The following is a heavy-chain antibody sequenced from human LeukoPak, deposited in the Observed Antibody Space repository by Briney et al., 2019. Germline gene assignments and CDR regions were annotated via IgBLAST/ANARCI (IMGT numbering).Heavy chain of an antibody. Sequence: GGSLRLSCAASGFTFSSYAMTWVRQAPGKGLQSVSAITNSGNSAFYADSVKGRFTISRDNSKGTLYLQMNSLRAEDTAIYYCAKDYWAPFDYWGQGTSVTVSS. V-gene: IGHV3-23*01. J-gene: IGHJ4*02. CDR1: GFTFSSYA. CDR3: AKDYWAPFDY. D-gene: IGHD2-15*01. CDR2: ITNSGNSA.